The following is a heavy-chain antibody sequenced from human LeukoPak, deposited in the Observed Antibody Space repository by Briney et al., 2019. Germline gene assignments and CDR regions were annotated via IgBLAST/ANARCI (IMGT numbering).Heavy chain of an antibody. CDR1: GFIFGDYA. J-gene: IGHJ3*02. Sequence: GGSLRLSCTASGFIFGDYAMSWVRQAPGKGLEWVGFIRSKANGGTTEYAASVKGRVTISRDDSKSIAYLQMNSLKTEDTAVYYCTPTYYDHVWAFDIWGQGTMVTVSS. CDR3: TPTYYDHVWAFDI. V-gene: IGHV3-49*04. CDR2: IRSKANGGTT. D-gene: IGHD3-16*01.